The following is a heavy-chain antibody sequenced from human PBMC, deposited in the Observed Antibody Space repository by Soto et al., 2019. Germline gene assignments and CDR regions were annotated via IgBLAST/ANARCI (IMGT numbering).Heavy chain of an antibody. CDR2: VRGDNGHT. Sequence: QVQLVQSRAEVKKPGASVKVSCKASGYTFTTHGISWVRQVPGQGLEWMGWVRGDNGHTNYAQSLQGRVTMTTDTSTNTAYMELRSLRSDDTAVYDCARDLGYCRSGTCYREWFDPWGQGTLVTVSS. V-gene: IGHV1-18*01. CDR1: GYTFTTHG. J-gene: IGHJ5*02. D-gene: IGHD2-2*01. CDR3: ARDLGYCRSGTCYREWFDP.